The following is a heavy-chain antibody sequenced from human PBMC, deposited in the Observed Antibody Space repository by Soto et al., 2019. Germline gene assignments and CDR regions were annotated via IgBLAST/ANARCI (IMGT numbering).Heavy chain of an antibody. D-gene: IGHD1-26*01. Sequence: GGSLRLSCAASGFTFSSYAMSWVRQAPGKGLEWVSAISGSGGSTYYADSVKGRFTISRDNSKNTLYLQMNSLRAEDTAVYYCAKDRLVGATKSYYYYGMDVWGQGTTATVSS. J-gene: IGHJ6*02. CDR3: AKDRLVGATKSYYYYGMDV. CDR2: ISGSGGST. CDR1: GFTFSSYA. V-gene: IGHV3-23*01.